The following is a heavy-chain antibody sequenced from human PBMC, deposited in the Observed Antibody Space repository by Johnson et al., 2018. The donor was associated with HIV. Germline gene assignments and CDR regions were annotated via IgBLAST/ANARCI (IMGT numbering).Heavy chain of an antibody. CDR2: ISSSGSTI. CDR3: ARERGEGGSYYSFRRDAFDI. V-gene: IGHV3-11*04. D-gene: IGHD1-26*01. J-gene: IGHJ3*02. CDR1: GFTFSDYY. Sequence: QVQLVESGGGLVKPGGSLRLSCAASGFTFSDYYMSWIRQAPGQGLAWVSYISSSGSTIYYADSVKGRFTISRDNAKNSLYLQMNSLRAEDTAVYYCARERGEGGSYYSFRRDAFDIWGQGTMVTVSS.